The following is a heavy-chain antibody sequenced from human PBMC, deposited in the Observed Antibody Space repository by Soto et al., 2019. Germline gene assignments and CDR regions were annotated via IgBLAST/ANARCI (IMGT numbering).Heavy chain of an antibody. D-gene: IGHD6-13*01. V-gene: IGHV4-4*07. CDR1: VDSITTYY. CDR3: ARYSNNWFQTEGMDV. J-gene: IGHJ6*02. CDR2: IDTSGNT. Sequence: SETLSLTRTVSVDSITTYYRSWLRQPAGKGLEWIGLIDTSGNTNYNPSLKSRVTMSVHTSKKQFYLKLTSVTAADTAVYYCARYSNNWFQTEGMDVWGQGTTVT.